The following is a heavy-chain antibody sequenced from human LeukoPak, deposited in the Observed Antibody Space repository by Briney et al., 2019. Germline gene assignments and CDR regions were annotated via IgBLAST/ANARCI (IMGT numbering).Heavy chain of an antibody. D-gene: IGHD6-13*01. Sequence: ISATGYTTYYADSVKGRFTISTDNSKSTVYLQMNSLRAEDTAVYYCARDGGSSWYGGYMDVWGKGTTVTVSS. CDR2: ISATGYTT. J-gene: IGHJ6*03. V-gene: IGHV3-23*01. CDR3: ARDGGSSWYGGYMDV.